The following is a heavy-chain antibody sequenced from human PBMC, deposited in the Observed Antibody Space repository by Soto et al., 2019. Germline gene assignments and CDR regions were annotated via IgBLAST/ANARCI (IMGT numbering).Heavy chain of an antibody. J-gene: IGHJ6*02. V-gene: IGHV3-23*01. CDR1: GFTFSSYA. CDR2: ISGSGGST. CDR3: ANGRYCSSTSCIHYYGMDV. Sequence: GGSLRLSCAASGFTFSSYAMSWVRQAPGKGLEWVSAISGSGGSTYYADSVKGRFTISRDNSKNTLYLQMKSLRAEDTAVYYCANGRYCSSTSCIHYYGMDVWGQGTTVTVSS. D-gene: IGHD2-2*01.